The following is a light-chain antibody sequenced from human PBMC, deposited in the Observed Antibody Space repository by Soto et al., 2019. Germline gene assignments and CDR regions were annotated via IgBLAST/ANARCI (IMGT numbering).Light chain of an antibody. CDR2: GAY. CDR1: QSVRNSY. V-gene: IGKV3-20*01. J-gene: IGKJ1*01. Sequence: IVSTQSPGTLALSPGESATLSCRASQSVRNSYLAWYQQKPGQAPRLLIYGAYTRATGIPVRFSGSGSGTDFTLTISRLEPEDFAVYYCQQYGSSPPVTFGQGTKV. CDR3: QQYGSSPPVT.